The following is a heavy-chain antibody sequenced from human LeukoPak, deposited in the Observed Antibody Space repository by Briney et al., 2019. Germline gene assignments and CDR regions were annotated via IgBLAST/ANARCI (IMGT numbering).Heavy chain of an antibody. V-gene: IGHV4-59*01. Sequence: SETLSLTCIVSGGSISSYYWSWIRQPPGKGLEWIGYIYYSGSTNYNPSLKSRVTISVDTSKNQFSLKLSSVTAADTAVYYCARSGYDYDAFDIWGQGTMVTVSS. CDR1: GGSISSYY. D-gene: IGHD5-12*01. CDR3: ARSGYDYDAFDI. J-gene: IGHJ3*02. CDR2: IYYSGST.